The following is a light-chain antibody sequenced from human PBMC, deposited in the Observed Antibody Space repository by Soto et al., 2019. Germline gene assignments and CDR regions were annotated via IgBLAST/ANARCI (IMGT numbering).Light chain of an antibody. CDR1: QSISSW. CDR3: QQYNSYSGT. Sequence: DIQMTQSPSTLSASVGDRVTITCRASQSISSWLAWYQQKPGKAPKLLIYKASSLESGVPSRFSGSGSGTEFTLTSSSLQPDDFATYYSQQYNSYSGTFGQGTKVEIK. V-gene: IGKV1-5*03. J-gene: IGKJ1*01. CDR2: KAS.